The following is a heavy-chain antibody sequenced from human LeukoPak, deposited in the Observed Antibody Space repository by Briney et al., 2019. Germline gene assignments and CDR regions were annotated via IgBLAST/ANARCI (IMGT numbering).Heavy chain of an antibody. J-gene: IGHJ6*02. Sequence: ASAKVSCKASGGTFSSYAISWVRQAPGQGLEWMGGIIPIFGTANYAQKFQGRVTITADESTSTAYMELSSLRSEDTAVYYCARLPDTAMVTGYYGMDVWGQGTTVTVSS. CDR1: GGTFSSYA. CDR3: ARLPDTAMVTGYYGMDV. D-gene: IGHD5-18*01. V-gene: IGHV1-69*13. CDR2: IIPIFGTA.